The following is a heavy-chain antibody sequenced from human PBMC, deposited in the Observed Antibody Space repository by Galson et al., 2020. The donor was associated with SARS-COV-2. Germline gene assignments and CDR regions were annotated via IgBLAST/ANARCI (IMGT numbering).Heavy chain of an antibody. V-gene: IGHV1-24*01. CDR2: FDPEDGET. Sequence: ASVKVSCKVSGYTLTELSMHWVRQAPGKGLEWMGGFDPEDGETIYAQNFQGRVTMTEDTSTDTAYMELSSLRSEDTAVYYCAIGGATPYYFDYWGQGTLVTVSS. CDR1: GYTLTELS. D-gene: IGHD1-26*01. CDR3: AIGGATPYYFDY. J-gene: IGHJ4*02.